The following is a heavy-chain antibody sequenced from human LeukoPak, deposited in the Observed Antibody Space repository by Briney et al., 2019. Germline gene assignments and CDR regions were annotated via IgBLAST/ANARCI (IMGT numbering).Heavy chain of an antibody. J-gene: IGHJ4*02. CDR3: AKDSYSKGDF. V-gene: IGHV3-7*01. CDR2: IKNDGAVK. D-gene: IGHD6-13*01. CDR1: GFTFSYHW. Sequence: GGSLRLSCAASGFTFSYHWMTRVRQAPGKGLEWVANIKNDGAVKDYVDSVKGRFTISRDNAKNSLYLQMNSLRAEDTAVYYCAKDSYSKGDFWGQGVLVTVSS.